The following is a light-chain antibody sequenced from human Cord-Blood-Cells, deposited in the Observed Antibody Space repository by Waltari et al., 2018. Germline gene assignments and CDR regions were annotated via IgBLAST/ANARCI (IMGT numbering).Light chain of an antibody. J-gene: IGKJ5*01. Sequence: DIQMTQSPSSLSASVADRVTITCRASQSMSSDLNWYQQKPGKAPKLLIYAASSLQSGVPSRFSGSGAGTDVTLTISSLQPEDFAAYYCQQSYSTPRPFGQGTRVEIK. CDR1: QSMSSD. V-gene: IGKV1-39*01. CDR3: QQSYSTPRP. CDR2: AAS.